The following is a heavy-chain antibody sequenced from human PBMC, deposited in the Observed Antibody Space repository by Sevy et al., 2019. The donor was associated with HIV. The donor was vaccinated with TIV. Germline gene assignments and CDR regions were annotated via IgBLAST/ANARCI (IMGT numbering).Heavy chain of an antibody. J-gene: IGHJ3*02. CDR1: GFTFSSYW. CDR3: ARVFYYDNPTGAFDI. CDR2: IKQDGSEK. Sequence: GGSLRLSCAASGFTFSSYWMSWVRQAPGKGLEWVANIKQDGSEKYYVDSVKGRFTISRDNVKNSLYLQMNSLRAEDTAVYYCARVFYYDNPTGAFDIWRQGTMVTFSS. V-gene: IGHV3-7*03. D-gene: IGHD3-22*01.